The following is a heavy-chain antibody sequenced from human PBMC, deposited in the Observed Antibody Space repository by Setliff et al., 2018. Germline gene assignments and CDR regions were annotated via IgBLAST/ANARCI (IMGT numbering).Heavy chain of an antibody. CDR2: MNPNSGNT. CDR3: ARGRAGHSGH. D-gene: IGHD6-19*01. CDR1: GYTFTSYD. J-gene: IGHJ4*02. Sequence: ASVKVSCKASGYTFTSYDINWVRQAPGQGLEWMGWMNPNSGNTGFAQNFQGRVTMTRNTSISTAYMELSALRSDDTAVYYCARGRAGHSGHWGQGTLVTVSS. V-gene: IGHV1-8*01.